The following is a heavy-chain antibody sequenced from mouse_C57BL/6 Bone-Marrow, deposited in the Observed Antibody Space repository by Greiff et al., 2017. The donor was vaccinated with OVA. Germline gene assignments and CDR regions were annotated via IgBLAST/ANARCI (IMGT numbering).Heavy chain of an antibody. Sequence: VQLQQSGAELVRPGTSVKMSCKASGYTFTNYWIGWAKQRPGHGLEWIGDIYPGGGYTNYNEKFKGKATLTAAKSSSTAYMQFSSLTSEDAAIDYCARSHYDYDRGFAYWGQGTLVTVSA. V-gene: IGHV1-63*01. J-gene: IGHJ3*01. CDR1: GYTFTNYW. CDR3: ARSHYDYDRGFAY. D-gene: IGHD2-4*01. CDR2: IYPGGGYT.